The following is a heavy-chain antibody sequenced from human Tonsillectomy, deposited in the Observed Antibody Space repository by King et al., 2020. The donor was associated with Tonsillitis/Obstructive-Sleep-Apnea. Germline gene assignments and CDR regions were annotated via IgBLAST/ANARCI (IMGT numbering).Heavy chain of an antibody. J-gene: IGHJ6*03. CDR1: GFTFSDAW. Sequence: VQLVESGGGLVKPGGSLRLSCAASGFTFSDAWMSWVRPAPGKGLEWVGRIKSKTDGGTTGYAAPVKGRFTISRDDSSDTLHLLMNSLKTEDTAVYYCTTDRIPVAYLYYMDVWGKGTTVTVSS. CDR3: TTDRIPVAYLYYMDV. CDR2: IKSKTDGGTT. V-gene: IGHV3-15*01. D-gene: IGHD2-8*02.